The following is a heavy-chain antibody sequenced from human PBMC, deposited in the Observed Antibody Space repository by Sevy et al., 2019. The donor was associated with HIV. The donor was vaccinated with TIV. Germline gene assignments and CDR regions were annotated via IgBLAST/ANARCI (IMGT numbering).Heavy chain of an antibody. CDR2: LSYDDSHE. J-gene: IGHJ4*02. V-gene: IGHV3-30-3*02. D-gene: IGHD3-10*01. CDR3: AKDDLGSTDN. CDR1: GFIFSTSP. Sequence: GGSLRLSCAASGFIFSTSPMHWVRQAPGKGLECVAILSYDDSHENYADSVKGRFTISRDNSKNTLYLQMNSLRTEDTAVYYCAKDDLGSTDNWGQGTMVTVSS.